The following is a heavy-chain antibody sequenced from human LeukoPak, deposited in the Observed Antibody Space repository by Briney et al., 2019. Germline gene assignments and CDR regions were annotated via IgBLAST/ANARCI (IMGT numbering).Heavy chain of an antibody. D-gene: IGHD1-26*01. V-gene: IGHV3-33*01. CDR2: IWYDGSNK. J-gene: IGHJ3*02. Sequence: GGSLRLSCAGSGFTFSSYGMHWVRQAPGKGLEWVAVIWYDGSNKYYADSVKGRFTISRDNSKNTLYLQMNSLRAEDTAVYYCARGTWYSGTQGDAFDIWGQGTMVTVSS. CDR1: GFTFSSYG. CDR3: ARGTWYSGTQGDAFDI.